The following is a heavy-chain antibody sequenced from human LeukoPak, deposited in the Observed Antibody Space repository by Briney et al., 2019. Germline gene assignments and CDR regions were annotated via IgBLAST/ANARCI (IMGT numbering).Heavy chain of an antibody. CDR1: AFTFSSYA. CDR2: ISYDGSNK. Sequence: PGGSLRLSCAASAFTFSSYAMHWVRQAPGKGLEWVAVISYDGSNKYYADSVKGRFTISRDNSKNTLYLQMNSLRAEDTAVYYCARDLYDSSGFYYVSGVLAPIGTVDYWGQGTLVTVSS. J-gene: IGHJ4*02. D-gene: IGHD3-22*01. V-gene: IGHV3-30-3*01. CDR3: ARDLYDSSGFYYVSGVLAPIGTVDY.